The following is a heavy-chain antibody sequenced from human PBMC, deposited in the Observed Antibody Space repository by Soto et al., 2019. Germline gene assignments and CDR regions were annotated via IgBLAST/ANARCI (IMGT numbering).Heavy chain of an antibody. V-gene: IGHV4-4*02. CDR1: GGSFTSNNW. CDR2: IYRTGST. Sequence: SETLSLTCAVSGGSFTSNNWWTWVRQPPGQGLEWIGEIYRTGSTNYNPSLKSRVTISLDKSENQFSLKVTPLTAADTAVYYCASRDPGTSVDYWGQGTLVTVSS. J-gene: IGHJ4*02. D-gene: IGHD1-7*01. CDR3: ASRDPGTSVDY.